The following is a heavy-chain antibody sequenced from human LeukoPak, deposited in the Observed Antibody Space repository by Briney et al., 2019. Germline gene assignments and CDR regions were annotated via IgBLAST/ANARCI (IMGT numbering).Heavy chain of an antibody. CDR1: GYSFTSYW. CDR3: ARLDHDSSGYYPFYFDY. V-gene: IGHV5-51*01. CDR2: IYPGDSDT. D-gene: IGHD3-22*01. J-gene: IGHJ4*02. Sequence: PGESLKISCKGSGYSFTSYWIGWVRQMPGKGLEWVGIIYPGDSDTRYSPSFQGQVTISADKSISTAYLQWSSLKASDTAMYYCARLDHDSSGYYPFYFDYWGQGTLVTVSS.